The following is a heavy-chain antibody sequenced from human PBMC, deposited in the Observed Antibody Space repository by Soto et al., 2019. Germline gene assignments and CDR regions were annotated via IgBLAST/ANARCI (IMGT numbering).Heavy chain of an antibody. CDR3: ARVDSSWYLDY. CDR2: IYYSGST. CDR1: GGSISSYY. J-gene: IGHJ4*02. Sequence: SSETLSLTCTVSGGSISSYYWSWIRQPPGKGLEWIGYIYYSGSTNYNPSLKSRVTISVDTSKNQFSLKLSSVTAADTAVYYCARVDSSWYLDYWGQGTLVTVSS. V-gene: IGHV4-59*01. D-gene: IGHD6-13*01.